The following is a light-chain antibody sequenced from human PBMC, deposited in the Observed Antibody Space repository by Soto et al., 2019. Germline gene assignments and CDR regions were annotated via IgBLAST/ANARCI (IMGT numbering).Light chain of an antibody. CDR1: SGHSSYI. Sequence: QSVLTQSSSASASLGSSVKLTCTLSSGHSSYIIAWHQQPPGKAPRYLMKLEGSGSYNKGSGVPDRFSGSSSGADRYLTISSRQFEDEAEYYCETRDFNTRVFGGGTKLPVL. CDR3: ETRDFNTRV. J-gene: IGLJ3*02. CDR2: LEGSGSY. V-gene: IGLV4-60*02.